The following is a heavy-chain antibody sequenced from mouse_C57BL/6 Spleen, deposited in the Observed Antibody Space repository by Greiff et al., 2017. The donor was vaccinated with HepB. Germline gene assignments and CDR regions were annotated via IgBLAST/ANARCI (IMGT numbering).Heavy chain of an antibody. V-gene: IGHV1-69*01. CDR3: ARSSYGSSLYWYFDV. J-gene: IGHJ1*03. Sequence: QVQLKQPGAELVMPGASVKLSCKASGYTFTSYWMHWVKQRPGQGLEWIGEIDPSDSYTNYNQKFKGKSTLTVDKSSSTAYMQLSSLTSEDSAVYYCARSSYGSSLYWYFDVWGTGTTVTVSS. CDR1: GYTFTSYW. CDR2: IDPSDSYT. D-gene: IGHD1-1*01.